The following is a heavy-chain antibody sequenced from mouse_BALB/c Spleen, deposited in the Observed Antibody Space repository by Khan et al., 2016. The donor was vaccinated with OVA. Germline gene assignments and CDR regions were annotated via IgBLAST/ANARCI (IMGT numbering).Heavy chain of an antibody. D-gene: IGHD1-2*01. J-gene: IGHJ2*01. V-gene: IGHV3-2*02. CDR1: GYSITSGHG. CDR2: ISYSGST. Sequence: EVQLVESGPGLVKPSQSLSLTCTVTGYSITSGHGWNWIRQFPGNKLEWMGYISYSGSTNYNPSLKSRISITRDTSKNQFFLQLNSVTTEYTATYYCARTARIKYWGQGTTLTVSS. CDR3: ARTARIKY.